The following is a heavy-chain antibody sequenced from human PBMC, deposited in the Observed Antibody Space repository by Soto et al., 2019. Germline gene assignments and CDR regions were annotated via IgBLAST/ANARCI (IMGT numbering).Heavy chain of an antibody. CDR1: GFTFSSYG. CDR2: IWYDGSNE. CDR3: AREEYSSGTGYFQR. J-gene: IGHJ1*01. V-gene: IGHV3-33*01. Sequence: QVQLVESGGGVVQPGRSLRLSCAASGFTFSSYGMHWVRQAPGKGLEWVALIWYDGSNEYYVDSVKGRFTISRDNSKNAIGRQMNSLLGCDRAVYYCAREEYSSGTGYFQRWGRGALVSVSS. D-gene: IGHD6-19*01.